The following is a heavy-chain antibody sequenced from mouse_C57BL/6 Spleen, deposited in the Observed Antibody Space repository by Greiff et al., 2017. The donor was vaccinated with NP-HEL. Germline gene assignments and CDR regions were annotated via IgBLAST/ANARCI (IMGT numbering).Heavy chain of an antibody. CDR3: ASDYGSGYNC. CDR1: GFNIKNTY. J-gene: IGHJ2*01. V-gene: IGHV14-3*01. D-gene: IGHD1-1*01. CDR2: IDPANGNT. Sequence: VQLQQSVAELVRPGASVKLSCTASGFNIKNTYMHWVKQRPEQGLEWIGRIDPANGNTKYAPKFKGKATLTADKSSNTAYLQLSSLTSEYTSIFYGASDYGSGYNCWGQGTTLTVSS.